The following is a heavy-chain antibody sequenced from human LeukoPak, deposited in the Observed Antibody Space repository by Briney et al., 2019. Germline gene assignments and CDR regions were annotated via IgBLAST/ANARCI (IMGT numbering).Heavy chain of an antibody. CDR3: ARGTLYRGWSYYLDF. Sequence: SETLSLTCTVSGYSISSGHYWGWIRQPPGKALEWIGSVYYSGTTSYNPSLKSRVTISVDMSKNHFSLRLRSVTAADTAMYYCARGTLYRGWSYYLDFWGQGSQVTVSS. D-gene: IGHD6-19*01. CDR1: GYSISSGHY. V-gene: IGHV4-38-2*02. J-gene: IGHJ4*02. CDR2: VYYSGTT.